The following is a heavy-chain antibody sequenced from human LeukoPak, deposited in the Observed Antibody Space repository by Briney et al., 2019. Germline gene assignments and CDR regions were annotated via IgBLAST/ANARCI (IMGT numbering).Heavy chain of an antibody. V-gene: IGHV1-58*01. D-gene: IGHD3-10*01. Sequence: ASVKVSCKASGFTFTSSAVQWVRQARGQRLEWIGWTVVGSGNTNYAQKFQERVTITRDMSTSTAYMELSSLRSEDTAVYYCAAGTMVRGVEGMDVWGKGTTVTVSS. J-gene: IGHJ6*04. CDR3: AAGTMVRGVEGMDV. CDR1: GFTFTSSA. CDR2: TVVGSGNT.